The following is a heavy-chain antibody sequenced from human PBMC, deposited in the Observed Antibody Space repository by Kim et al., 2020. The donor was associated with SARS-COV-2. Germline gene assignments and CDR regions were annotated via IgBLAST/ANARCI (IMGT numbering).Heavy chain of an antibody. CDR2: T. CDR3: GLKGSNDYYDY. D-gene: IGHD3-22*01. V-gene: IGHV3-23*01. J-gene: IGHJ4*02. Sequence: TYDAGSVKGRFTNSRGDSRNALFLQMNNLRTEDTAVYYCGLKGSNDYYDYWGQGTLVTISS.